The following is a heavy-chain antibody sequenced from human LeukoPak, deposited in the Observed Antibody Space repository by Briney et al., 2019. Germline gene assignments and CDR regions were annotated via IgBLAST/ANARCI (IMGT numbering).Heavy chain of an antibody. D-gene: IGHD3-3*01. CDR1: GGSISSGSYY. V-gene: IGHV4-61*02. CDR3: AREPYYDFWSGYVYFDY. Sequence: SETLSLTCTVSGGSISSGSYYWSWIRQPAGKGLEWIGRIYTSGSTNYNPSLKSRVTISVDTSKNQFSLKLSSVTAADTAVYYCAREPYYDFWSGYVYFDYWGQGTLVTVSP. J-gene: IGHJ4*02. CDR2: IYTSGST.